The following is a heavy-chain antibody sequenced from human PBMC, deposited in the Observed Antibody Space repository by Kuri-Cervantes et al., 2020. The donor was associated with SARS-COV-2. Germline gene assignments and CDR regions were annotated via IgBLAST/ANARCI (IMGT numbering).Heavy chain of an antibody. V-gene: IGHV2-70*01. CDR3: ATSPKGGIAAAGTYFDY. D-gene: IGHD6-13*01. Sequence: SGPTLVNPTPTLTLTWPFFGLPLSTSGMCVCWIRQPTGKALEWLALIDWDDDKYYSTSLKTRLTIPKDTSKNQVVLTMTNMDPEDTATYYCATSPKGGIAAAGTYFDYWGQGTLVTVSS. CDR1: GLPLSTSGMC. J-gene: IGHJ4*02. CDR2: IDWDDDK.